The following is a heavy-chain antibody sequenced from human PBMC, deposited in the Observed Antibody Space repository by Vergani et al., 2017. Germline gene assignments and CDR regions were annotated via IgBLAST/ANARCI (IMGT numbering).Heavy chain of an antibody. J-gene: IGHJ4*02. V-gene: IGHV1-24*01. CDR2: FDPEDGEK. D-gene: IGHD3-9*01. CDR1: GYTLTELS. CDR3: ATSGGDFDWLQNDY. Sequence: QVQLVQSGAEVKKPGASLKVSCKVSGYTLTELSMHWLRQAPGKGLEWMGGFDPEDGEKIYAQKFQGRVTMTEDTSTDTAYMGRSSLRSEDTAVYYCATSGGDFDWLQNDYWGQGTLVTVSS.